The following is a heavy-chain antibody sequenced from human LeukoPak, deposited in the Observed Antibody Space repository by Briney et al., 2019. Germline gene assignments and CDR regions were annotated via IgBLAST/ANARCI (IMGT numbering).Heavy chain of an antibody. Sequence: GASVKVSCKASGYTFTSYGISWVRQAPGQGLEWMGWISAYNGNTNYAQKLQGRVTMTTDTSTSTPYMELRSLRSDDTAVYYCARNAYFWSGYNYYYYGMDVWGQGTTVTVSS. CDR2: ISAYNGNT. D-gene: IGHD3-3*01. CDR3: ARNAYFWSGYNYYYYGMDV. CDR1: GYTFTSYG. V-gene: IGHV1-18*01. J-gene: IGHJ6*02.